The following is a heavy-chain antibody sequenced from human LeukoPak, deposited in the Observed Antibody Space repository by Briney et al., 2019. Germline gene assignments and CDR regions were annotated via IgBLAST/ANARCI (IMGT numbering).Heavy chain of an antibody. CDR2: ISGSGGST. D-gene: IGHD3-10*01. CDR1: GFTFGSYA. V-gene: IGHV3-23*01. J-gene: IGHJ1*01. Sequence: GGSLRLSCAASGFTFGSYAMSWVRQAPGKGLEGVSAISGSGGSTYYADSVKGRFTISRDNSKNTLYLQMNSLRAEDTAVYYCAKDLPIGFREYFQHWGQGTLVTVSS. CDR3: AKDLPIGFREYFQH.